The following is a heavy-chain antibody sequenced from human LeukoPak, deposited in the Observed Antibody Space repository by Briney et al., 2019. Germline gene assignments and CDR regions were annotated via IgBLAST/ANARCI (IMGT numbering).Heavy chain of an antibody. D-gene: IGHD3-9*01. J-gene: IGHJ4*02. CDR1: GFTFSNYA. Sequence: GRSLRLSCAASGFTFSNYAMSWVRQAPGKGLEWVSAITGSGGNTYYADSVKGRFTISRDNPKTTVFLQMNSLRAEDTAVYYCAKWGDYDVLTGYYVSDYWGQGTLVTVSS. V-gene: IGHV3-23*01. CDR2: ITGSGGNT. CDR3: AKWGDYDVLTGYYVSDY.